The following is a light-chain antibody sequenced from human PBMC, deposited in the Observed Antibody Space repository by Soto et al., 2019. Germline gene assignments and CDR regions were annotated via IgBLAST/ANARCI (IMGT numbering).Light chain of an antibody. CDR2: EVS. J-gene: IGLJ2*01. Sequence: QSALTQPPSASGSHGQSVTISCTGTSSDVGGYNFVSWYQQHAGKAPKLMIYEVSKRPSGVPDRFSGSKSGNTASLTVSGLQAEDEADYYCSSYAGSNIFVVFGGGTKVTVL. CDR1: SSDVGGYNF. CDR3: SSYAGSNIFVV. V-gene: IGLV2-8*01.